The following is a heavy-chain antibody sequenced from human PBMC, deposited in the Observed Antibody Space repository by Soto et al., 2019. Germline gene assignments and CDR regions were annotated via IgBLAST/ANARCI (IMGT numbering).Heavy chain of an antibody. J-gene: IGHJ1*01. V-gene: IGHV1-2*02. D-gene: IGHD6-13*01. CDR3: AIGGSWYAF. CDR2: SSTSGGT. Sequence: QVQLVQSGAEVKRPVASTKVSCNASGYPFTGHYIHWLRQAPGQGFEWMGWSSTSGGTTYAQNFQGRVTMTRDTSITTAYMELKGLKSDDTAFYYCAIGGSWYAFWGQGALVSV. CDR1: GYPFTGHY.